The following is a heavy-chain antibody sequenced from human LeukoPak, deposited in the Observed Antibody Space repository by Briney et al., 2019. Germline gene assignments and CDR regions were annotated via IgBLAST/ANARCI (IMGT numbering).Heavy chain of an antibody. CDR2: IDGGSASI. CDR3: AKRGDGPNYDY. V-gene: IGHV3-23*01. D-gene: IGHD5-24*01. Sequence: PGGSLRLSCAASGFTFSTYSMSWVRQAPGKGLEWVSAIDGGSASIYYADSVKGRFTISRDNSKNTLYRQMNSLRAEDTAVYYCAKRGDGPNYDYWGQGTLVTVSS. CDR1: GFTFSTYS. J-gene: IGHJ4*02.